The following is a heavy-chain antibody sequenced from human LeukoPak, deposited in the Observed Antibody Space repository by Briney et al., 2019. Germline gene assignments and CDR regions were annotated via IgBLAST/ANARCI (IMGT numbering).Heavy chain of an antibody. V-gene: IGHV4-39*07. Sequence: SETLSLTCTVSGGSISSSSYYWGWIRQPPGKGLEWIGEINHSGSTNYNPSLKSRVTISVDTSKNQFSLKLSSVTAADTAVYYCATDIAARPPPGYYYYYMDVWGKGTTVTVSS. CDR3: ATDIAARPPPGYYYYYMDV. D-gene: IGHD6-6*01. CDR1: GGSISSSSYY. CDR2: INHSGST. J-gene: IGHJ6*03.